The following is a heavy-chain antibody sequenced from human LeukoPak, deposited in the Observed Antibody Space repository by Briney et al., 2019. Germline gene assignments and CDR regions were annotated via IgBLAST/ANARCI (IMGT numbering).Heavy chain of an antibody. CDR1: GGSISSSSYY. V-gene: IGHV4-39*07. CDR2: IYYSGST. D-gene: IGHD3-22*01. Sequence: SETLSLTCTVSGGSISSSSYYWGWIRQPPGKGLEWIGSIYYSGSTYYNPSLKSRVTISVDTSKNQFSLKLSSVTAADTAVYYCARGSPDYYDSSGYSRGQYFQHWGQGTLVTVSS. CDR3: ARGSPDYYDSSGYSRGQYFQH. J-gene: IGHJ1*01.